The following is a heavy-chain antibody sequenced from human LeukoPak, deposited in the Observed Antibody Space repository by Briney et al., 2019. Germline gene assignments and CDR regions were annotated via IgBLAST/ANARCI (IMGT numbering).Heavy chain of an antibody. CDR3: VRGGYCSSTSCYIFDY. J-gene: IGHJ4*02. CDR2: IYYSGST. Sequence: SETLSLTCTDSGGSISSGGYYWSWIRQPPRKGLEWIGYIYYSGSTYYNPSLKSRVTISVDTSKNQFSLKLSSVTAADTAVYYCVRGGYCSSTSCYIFDYWGQGTLSPSPQ. D-gene: IGHD2-2*02. V-gene: IGHV4-30-4*01. CDR1: GGSISSGGYY.